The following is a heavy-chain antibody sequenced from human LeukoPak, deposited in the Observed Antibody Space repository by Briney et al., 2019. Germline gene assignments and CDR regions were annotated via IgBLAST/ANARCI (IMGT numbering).Heavy chain of an antibody. CDR1: GASISNYY. J-gene: IGHJ4*02. CDR3: ARGETIFPY. CDR2: IYASGST. Sequence: SETLSLTCTVSGASISNYYWSWIGQPAGKGLEWIGRIYASGSTNYNPSLKSRVTISVDQSKNQFSLKLNSVTAADTAVYYCARGETIFPYWGQGTLVTVSS. V-gene: IGHV4-4*07. D-gene: IGHD3-9*01.